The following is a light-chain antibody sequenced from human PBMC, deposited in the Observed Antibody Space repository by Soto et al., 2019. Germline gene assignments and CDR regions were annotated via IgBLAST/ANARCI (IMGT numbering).Light chain of an antibody. CDR1: SSDIGAYIY. CDR3: SSYAGSNNFV. V-gene: IGLV2-8*01. J-gene: IGLJ1*01. CDR2: EVS. Sequence: SVLTQPPSASGSPGQSVTISCTGTSSDIGAYIYVSWYQQHPGKAPKLMISEVSRRPSGVPERFSGSKSGNTASLTVSGLQADDEPHYYCSSYAGSNNFVFGTGTKVTVL.